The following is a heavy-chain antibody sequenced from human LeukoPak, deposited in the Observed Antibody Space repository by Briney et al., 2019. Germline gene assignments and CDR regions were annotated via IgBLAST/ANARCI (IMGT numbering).Heavy chain of an antibody. CDR2: ISGSGGST. CDR1: GFTFSSYA. CDR3: AKDITPRVAATLTDY. Sequence: GGSLRLSCAVSGFTFSSYAMSWVRQAPGKGLEWVSAISGSGGSTYYADSVKGRFTISRDNSKNTLYLQMNSLRAEDTAVYYCAKDITPRVAATLTDYWGQGTLVTVSS. V-gene: IGHV3-23*01. D-gene: IGHD2-15*01. J-gene: IGHJ4*02.